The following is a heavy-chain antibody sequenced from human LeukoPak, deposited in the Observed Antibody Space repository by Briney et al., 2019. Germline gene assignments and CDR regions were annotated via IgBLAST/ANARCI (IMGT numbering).Heavy chain of an antibody. CDR3: PLELGEGFDY. CDR2: ISSSSTAI. Sequence: GGSLRLSCAASGFTFSTYSMNWVRQAPGKGLEWISYISSSSTAIYYADSVKGRFTISRDNAKNSLYLQMNSLRAEDTAVYYCPLELGEGFDYWGQGTLVTVSS. J-gene: IGHJ4*02. D-gene: IGHD1-7*01. CDR1: GFTFSTYS. V-gene: IGHV3-48*01.